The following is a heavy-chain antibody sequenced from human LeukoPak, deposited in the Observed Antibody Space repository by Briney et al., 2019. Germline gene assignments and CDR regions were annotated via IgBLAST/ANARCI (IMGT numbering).Heavy chain of an antibody. CDR2: IIPIFGTA. D-gene: IGHD4/OR15-4a*01. J-gene: IGHJ1*01. Sequence: ASVKVSCKASGGTFSSYAISWVRQAPGQGLEWMGGIIPIFGTANYAQKFQGRVTITADESTSTAYMELSSLRSEDTAVYYCARRRYMTMVTKVYFQHWGQGTLVTVSS. CDR1: GGTFSSYA. CDR3: ARRRYMTMVTKVYFQH. V-gene: IGHV1-69*13.